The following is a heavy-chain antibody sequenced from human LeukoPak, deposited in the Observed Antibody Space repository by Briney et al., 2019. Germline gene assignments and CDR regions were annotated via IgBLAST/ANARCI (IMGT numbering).Heavy chain of an antibody. J-gene: IGHJ4*02. CDR3: ARFTHSYGFY. CDR1: GYSFTSYW. Sequence: GASLQISCKGSGYSFTSYWIGWVRQMPGKGLEWMGIIYPGDSDTRYSPSFQGQVTISADKFISTAYLQWSSLKASDTAMYYCARFTHSYGFYWGQGTLVTVSS. V-gene: IGHV5-51*01. D-gene: IGHD5-18*01. CDR2: IYPGDSDT.